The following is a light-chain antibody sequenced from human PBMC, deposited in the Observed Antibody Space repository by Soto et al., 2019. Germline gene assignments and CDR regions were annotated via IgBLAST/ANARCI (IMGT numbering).Light chain of an antibody. CDR1: QSGNSK. CDR3: QQHNDWPT. J-gene: IGKJ5*01. Sequence: IAMTQSPATLSVFPGVRATLSCRASQSGNSKVGWYQQKPGQAHRLLNPAATSRSTGIPARFSGSGSGTESILTISSVESEDLAIYYCQQHNDWPTFGQGTRLEIK. CDR2: AAT. V-gene: IGKV3-15*01.